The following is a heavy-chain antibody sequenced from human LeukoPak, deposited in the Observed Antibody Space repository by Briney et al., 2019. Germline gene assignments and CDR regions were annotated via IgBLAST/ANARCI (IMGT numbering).Heavy chain of an antibody. V-gene: IGHV3-64*01. J-gene: IGHJ4*02. CDR3: ARVIAAGGWTFDY. CDR2: ISSNGGST. D-gene: IGHD6-19*01. CDR1: GFIFRNYA. Sequence: GGSLRLSCAVSGFIFRNYAMHWVRQAPGKGLEYVSVISSNGGSTYYANSVKGRFIISRDNSKNTLDLQMGSLRVEDMAVYYCARVIAAGGWTFDYWGQGTLVTVSS.